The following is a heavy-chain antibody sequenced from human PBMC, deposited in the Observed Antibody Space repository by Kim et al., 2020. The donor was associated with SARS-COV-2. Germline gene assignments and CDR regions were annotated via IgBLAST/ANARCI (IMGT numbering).Heavy chain of an antibody. Sequence: SGPTLVQPTRTLTLTCTFSGFSLRPSGVGVGWIRPPPGKALEWLALIYWDDDKRYSPSLKSRLTITKDTSNSQVVLTMTNMDPVDTATYYCAHLLSSSHPLSWGQGTMVTVSS. J-gene: IGHJ3*01. CDR3: AHLLSSSHPLS. CDR2: IYWDDDK. CDR1: GFSLRPSGVG. D-gene: IGHD6-13*01. V-gene: IGHV2-5*02.